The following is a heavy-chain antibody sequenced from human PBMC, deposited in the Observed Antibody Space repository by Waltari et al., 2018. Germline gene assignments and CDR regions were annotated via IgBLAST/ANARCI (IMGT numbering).Heavy chain of an antibody. V-gene: IGHV1-69*08. Sequence: QVQLVQSGAEVKKPGSSVKVSCKASGGTFSSYTISWVRQAPGQGLEWMGRISPILGIANYAQKFQGRVTITADKSTSTAYMELSSLRSEDTAVYYCARDQYYYYGMDVWGQGTTVTVSS. CDR2: ISPILGIA. CDR1: GGTFSSYT. J-gene: IGHJ6*02. CDR3: ARDQYYYYGMDV.